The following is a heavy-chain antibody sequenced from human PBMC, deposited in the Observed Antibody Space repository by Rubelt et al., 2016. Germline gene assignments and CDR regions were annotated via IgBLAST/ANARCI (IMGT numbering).Heavy chain of an antibody. Sequence: QVQLQRWGAGLLKPSETLSLTCVVSGGSFSAYYWSWIRQPPGKGLEWIGEINHSGSTTYNPSLKSRVTMSVETSKNQFSLGLSSVTAADTAVYYCASWPLGYCSGGTCYSFDYWGQGTLVTVSS. V-gene: IGHV4-34*01. CDR3: ASWPLGYCSGGTCYSFDY. CDR2: INHSGST. D-gene: IGHD2-15*01. J-gene: IGHJ4*02. CDR1: GGSFSAYY.